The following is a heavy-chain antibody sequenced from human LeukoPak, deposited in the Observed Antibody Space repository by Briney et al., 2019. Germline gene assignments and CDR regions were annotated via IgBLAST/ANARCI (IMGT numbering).Heavy chain of an antibody. J-gene: IGHJ4*02. CDR3: ARRGSGWVDY. CDR2: IFPDDSDT. CDR1: GYNFSAYE. Sequence: GESLKISCKGSGYNFSAYEIGWVRQMPGKGLEWMGFIFPDDSDTRFSPSFQGQVTISADKSISTAYLQWSSLKASDTAMYYCARRGSGWVDYWGQGTLVTVSS. D-gene: IGHD6-19*01. V-gene: IGHV5-51*01.